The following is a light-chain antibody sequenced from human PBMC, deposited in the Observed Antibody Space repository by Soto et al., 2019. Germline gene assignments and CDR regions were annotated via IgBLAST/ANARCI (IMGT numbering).Light chain of an antibody. CDR1: QSISSW. CDR2: KAS. V-gene: IGKV1-5*03. J-gene: IGKJ1*01. Sequence: DIQMTQSPSTLSSSVGDRVTITCRASQSISSWLAWYQQKPGKAPKLLIYKASSLDSGVTSKFSGSGSGTEFTITISSLQPDDFATYYCQQYNSYSWTFGQGTKLEIK. CDR3: QQYNSYSWT.